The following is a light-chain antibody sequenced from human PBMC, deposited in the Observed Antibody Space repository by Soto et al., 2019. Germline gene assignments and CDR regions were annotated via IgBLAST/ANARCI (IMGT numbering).Light chain of an antibody. CDR3: CSYAGSSLQV. J-gene: IGLJ1*01. CDR2: DVG. V-gene: IGLV2-11*01. Sequence: QSALTQPRSVSGSPGQSVTISCTGTSGGVGGYNYVSWYQQHPGKAPKLMISDVGKRPSGVPDRFSGSKSGNTASLTISGLQAEDEADYYCCSYAGSSLQVFGTGTKLTVL. CDR1: SGGVGGYNY.